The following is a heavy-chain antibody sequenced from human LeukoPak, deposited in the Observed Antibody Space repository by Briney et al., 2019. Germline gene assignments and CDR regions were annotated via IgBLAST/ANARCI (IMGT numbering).Heavy chain of an antibody. Sequence: SETLSLTCTASGGSISSYYWSWIRQPPGKGLEWIGYIYYSGSTNYNPSLKNRVTISVDTSKNQFSLKLSSVTAADTAVYYCARDLTGDTGFDPWGQGTLVTVSS. D-gene: IGHD7-27*01. J-gene: IGHJ5*02. V-gene: IGHV4-59*01. CDR2: IYYSGST. CDR1: GGSISSYY. CDR3: ARDLTGDTGFDP.